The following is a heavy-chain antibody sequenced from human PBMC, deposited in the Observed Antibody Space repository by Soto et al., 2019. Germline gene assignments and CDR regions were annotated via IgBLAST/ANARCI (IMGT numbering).Heavy chain of an antibody. CDR1: GVSISSYY. CDR2: IYYSGSI. J-gene: IGHJ5*02. V-gene: IGHV4-39*01. D-gene: IGHD6-19*01. CDR3: ARQSSGWYNWFDP. Sequence: SETLSVTCTVSGVSISSYYWVWIRQPPGKGLEWIGSIYYSGSIYYNPSLKSRVTISVDTSKNQFSLKLSSVTAAETAVYYCARQSSGWYNWFDPWGQGTLVTVSS.